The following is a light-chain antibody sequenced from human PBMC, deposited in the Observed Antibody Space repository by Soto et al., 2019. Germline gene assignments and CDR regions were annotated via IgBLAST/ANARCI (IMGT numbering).Light chain of an antibody. CDR3: QQYNTYPST. CDR1: QSISSW. Sequence: DIQMTQSPSTLSASVGDRVTITCRASQSISSWLAWYKQTPGKAPKLLIYKASSLESGVPSRFSGSGSETEFTLTICSLQPDDFATYYCQQYNTYPSTFGQGTKLEIK. J-gene: IGKJ2*01. V-gene: IGKV1-5*03. CDR2: KAS.